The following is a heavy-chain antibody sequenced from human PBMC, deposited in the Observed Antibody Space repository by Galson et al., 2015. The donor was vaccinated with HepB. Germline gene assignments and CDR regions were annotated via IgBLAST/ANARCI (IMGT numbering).Heavy chain of an antibody. D-gene: IGHD6-19*01. CDR1: GFTFSSYG. Sequence: SLRLSCAASGFTFSSYGMHWVRQAPGKGLEWVAVISYDGSNKYYADSVKGRFTISRDNSKNTLYLQMNSLRAEDTAVYYCARVHISSGWYYFDYWGQGTLVTVSS. CDR3: ARVHISSGWYYFDY. J-gene: IGHJ4*02. V-gene: IGHV3-30*03. CDR2: ISYDGSNK.